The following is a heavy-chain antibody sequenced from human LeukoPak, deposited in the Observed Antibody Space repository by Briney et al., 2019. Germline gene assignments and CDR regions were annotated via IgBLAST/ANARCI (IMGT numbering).Heavy chain of an antibody. CDR3: AKGYYGSESYYTFDY. D-gene: IGHD3-10*01. Sequence: PGGSLRLSCEGSAFIFSGHWMYWVRQAPGKGLEWVSAVSGGGGSTHYVDSVKGRFTISRDNSKNTLYLQMTSLRAEDTAVYYCAKGYYGSESYYTFDYWGQGTLVTVSS. CDR1: AFIFSGHW. V-gene: IGHV3-23*01. J-gene: IGHJ4*02. CDR2: VSGGGGST.